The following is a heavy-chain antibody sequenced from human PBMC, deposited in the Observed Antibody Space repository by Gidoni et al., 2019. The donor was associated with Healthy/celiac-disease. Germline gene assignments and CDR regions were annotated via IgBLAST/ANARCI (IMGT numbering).Heavy chain of an antibody. D-gene: IGHD3-3*01. V-gene: IGHV4-59*01. Sequence: QVQLQESGPGLVKPSETLSLTCTVSGVSISSYYWRWIRQPPGKGLEWIGYIYYSGSTNYHPSLKSRVTISVDTSKNQFSLKLSSVTAADTAVYYCARGYYDFWSGYYTGISSWFDPWGQGTLVTVSS. CDR2: IYYSGST. J-gene: IGHJ5*02. CDR3: ARGYYDFWSGYYTGISSWFDP. CDR1: GVSISSYY.